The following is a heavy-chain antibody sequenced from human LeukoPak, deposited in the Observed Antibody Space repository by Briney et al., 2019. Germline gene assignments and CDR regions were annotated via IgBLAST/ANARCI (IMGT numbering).Heavy chain of an antibody. Sequence: PGGSLRLSCAASGFTVSSNYMSWVRQAPGKGLEWVSVIYSGGSTYYADSVKGRFTISRDNSNNTLYLQMNSLRAEDTALYYCAKDNDYDFWSGSNWFDPWGQGTLVTVSS. V-gene: IGHV3-53*01. CDR1: GFTVSSNY. CDR2: IYSGGST. CDR3: AKDNDYDFWSGSNWFDP. D-gene: IGHD3-3*01. J-gene: IGHJ5*02.